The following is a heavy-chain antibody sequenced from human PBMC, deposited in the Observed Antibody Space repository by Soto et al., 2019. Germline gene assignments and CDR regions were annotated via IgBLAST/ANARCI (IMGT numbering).Heavy chain of an antibody. Sequence: SETLSLTCTVSDDSISSHYWTLIRQSPGKGLEWICHIYHSGSTRYNPSFTRRVTMSIDTSKNHSSLKLKSVTAADTAVYYCAKNLAVAGFCLDPWGQGILVTVSS. D-gene: IGHD6-19*01. CDR1: DDSISSHY. V-gene: IGHV4-59*11. J-gene: IGHJ5*02. CDR3: AKNLAVAGFCLDP. CDR2: IYHSGST.